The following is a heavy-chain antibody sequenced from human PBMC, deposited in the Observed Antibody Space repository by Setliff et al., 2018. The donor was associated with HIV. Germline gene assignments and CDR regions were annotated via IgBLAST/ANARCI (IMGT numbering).Heavy chain of an antibody. J-gene: IGHJ4*02. CDR2: ISCHIGKNT. Sequence: LRLSCAASGFSFRYYYMNWIRQAPGKGLEWVSYISCHIGKNTNYADSVKGRFTISRDNTNNLLYLQMNSLRAEDTAVYYCAKGVPYSNGFMYFDYWGQGTLVTVSS. V-gene: IGHV3-11*04. CDR1: GFSFRYYY. D-gene: IGHD6-19*01. CDR3: AKGVPYSNGFMYFDY.